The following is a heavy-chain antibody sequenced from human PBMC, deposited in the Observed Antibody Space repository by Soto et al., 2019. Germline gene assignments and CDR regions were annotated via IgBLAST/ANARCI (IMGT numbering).Heavy chain of an antibody. J-gene: IGHJ5*02. CDR3: ARGGIVVVPAASRWFYP. CDR1: GGSFSGYY. D-gene: IGHD2-2*01. V-gene: IGHV4-34*01. Sequence: QVQLQQWGAGLLKPSETLSLTCAVYGGSFSGYYWSWIRQPPGKGLEWIGEINHSGSTNYNPSLKSRVTIAVDTSKNQFSLKLSSVTAADTAVYYCARGGIVVVPAASRWFYPWGQGTLVTVSS. CDR2: INHSGST.